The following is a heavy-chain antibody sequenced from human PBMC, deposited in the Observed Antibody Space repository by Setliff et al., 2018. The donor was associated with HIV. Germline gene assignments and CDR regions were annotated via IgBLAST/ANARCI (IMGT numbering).Heavy chain of an antibody. CDR3: ARAQYSYGAYYYYYMDV. CDR1: GGSISSFY. J-gene: IGHJ6*03. V-gene: IGHV4-4*08. Sequence: SETLSLTCTVSGGSISSFYWSWIRQPPGKGLEWIGYIYSSEGTNYNPSLKSRVTISIDTSKNQFSLKLSSVTAADTAVYYCARAQYSYGAYYYYYMDVWGKGTTVTVS. CDR2: IYSSEGT. D-gene: IGHD5-18*01.